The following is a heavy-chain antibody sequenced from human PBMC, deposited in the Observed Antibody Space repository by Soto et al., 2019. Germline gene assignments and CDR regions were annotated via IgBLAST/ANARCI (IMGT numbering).Heavy chain of an antibody. V-gene: IGHV4-59*02. CDR3: ARGSGDWDYDFWSGYEVPHWFDY. Sequence: LTCTVSCDSVSNYYLSWIRHPPGKGLEWIGYIYYSGSTNYNPSLKSRVTISVDTSKNQFSLKLSSVTAADTAVYYCARGSGDWDYDFWSGYEVPHWFDYWGQGTLVTVSS. D-gene: IGHD3-3*01. J-gene: IGHJ4*02. CDR1: CDSVSNYY. CDR2: IYYSGST.